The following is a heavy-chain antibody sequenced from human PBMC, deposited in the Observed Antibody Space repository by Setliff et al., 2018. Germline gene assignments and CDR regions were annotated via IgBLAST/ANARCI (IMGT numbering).Heavy chain of an antibody. V-gene: IGHV4-34*01. CDR3: AREGGGNSGGFDY. CDR1: GGSFSGYY. CDR2: INHSGST. J-gene: IGHJ4*02. Sequence: SETLSLTCAVYGGSFSGYYWSWIRQPPGKGLEWSGEINHSGSTNYNPSLKSRVTISVDTSKNQFSLKLSSVTAADTAVYYCAREGGGNSGGFDYWGQGTLVTVSS. D-gene: IGHD2-21*02.